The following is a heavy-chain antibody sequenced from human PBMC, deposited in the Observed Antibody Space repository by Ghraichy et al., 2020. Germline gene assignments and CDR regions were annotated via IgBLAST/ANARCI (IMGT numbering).Heavy chain of an antibody. CDR1: GFTFSRYW. CDR3: PRGGEKLSDY. J-gene: IGHJ4*02. Sequence: GGSLRLSCAASGFTFSRYWMSWVRQAPGKGLEWVANINPDGREQYYVDSVKGRFTISRDNAKNSLYLQMNSLSAEDTAVDYCPRGGEKLSDYWGPGTLVTVSS. D-gene: IGHD4-23*01. CDR2: INPDGREQ. V-gene: IGHV3-7*03.